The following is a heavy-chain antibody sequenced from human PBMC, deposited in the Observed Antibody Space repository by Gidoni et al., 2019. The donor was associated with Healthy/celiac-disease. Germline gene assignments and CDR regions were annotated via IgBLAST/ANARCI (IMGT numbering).Heavy chain of an antibody. Sequence: NHSGSTNYNPSLKSRVTISVDTSKNQFSLKLSSVTAADTAVYYCARGDVAAAGTWAFDIWGQGTMVTVSS. CDR2: NHSGST. D-gene: IGHD6-13*01. J-gene: IGHJ3*02. CDR3: ARGDVAAAGTWAFDI. V-gene: IGHV4-34*01.